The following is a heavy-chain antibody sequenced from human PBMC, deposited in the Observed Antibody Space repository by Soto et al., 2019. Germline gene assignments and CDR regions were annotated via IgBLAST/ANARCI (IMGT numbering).Heavy chain of an antibody. V-gene: IGHV1-46*01. CDR3: ARGSQELRFLVCYSPLADVFDI. J-gene: IGHJ3*02. D-gene: IGHD3-3*01. CDR2: INPSGGST. CDR1: GYTFTSYY. Sequence: ASVKVSCKASGYTFTSYYMHWVRQAPGQGLEWMGIINPSGGSTSYAQKFQGRVTMTRDTSTSTVYMELSSLRSEDTAVYYCARGSQELRFLVCYSPLADVFDIWGKGKMVTVSS.